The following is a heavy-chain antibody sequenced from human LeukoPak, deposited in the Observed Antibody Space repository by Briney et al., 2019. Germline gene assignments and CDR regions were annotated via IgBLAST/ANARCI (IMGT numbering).Heavy chain of an antibody. CDR1: GLTFSSYS. CDR3: ARARYTSGWETLDY. CDR2: ISSSGSIK. D-gene: IGHD6-19*01. V-gene: IGHV3-48*04. J-gene: IGHJ4*02. Sequence: TGGSLRLSCAASGLTFSSYSMNWVRQAPGKGVEWVSYISSSGSIKHYADSVKGRFTISRDNAKNSLYLQMNSLRTEDTAVYYCARARYTSGWETLDYWGQGTLVTVSS.